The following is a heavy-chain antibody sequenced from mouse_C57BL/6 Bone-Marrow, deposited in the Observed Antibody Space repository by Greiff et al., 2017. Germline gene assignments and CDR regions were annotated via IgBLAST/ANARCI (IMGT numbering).Heavy chain of an antibody. V-gene: IGHV14-4*01. Sequence: EVQLQQSGAELVRPGASVKLSCTASGFNIKDDYMHWVKQRPEQGLELIGWIDPENGDTEYASKFQGKATITADTSSNTAYLQLSSLTSEDTAVYYCTVYDGYYEAYWGQGTLVTVSA. CDR3: TVYDGYYEAY. J-gene: IGHJ3*01. D-gene: IGHD2-3*01. CDR2: IDPENGDT. CDR1: GFNIKDDY.